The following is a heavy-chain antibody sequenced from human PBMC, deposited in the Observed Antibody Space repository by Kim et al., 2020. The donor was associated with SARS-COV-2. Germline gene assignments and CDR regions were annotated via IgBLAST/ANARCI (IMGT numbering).Heavy chain of an antibody. J-gene: IGHJ6*02. CDR3: AREEYETRVAAANTGYNYYYYGMDV. D-gene: IGHD2-15*01. V-gene: IGHV1-18*01. CDR2: ISAYNGNT. CDR1: GYTFTSYG. Sequence: ASVKVSCKASGYTFTSYGINWVRQAPGQGLEWMGWISAYNGNTNYAQKLQGRVTMTTDTSTSTAYMELRSLRSDDTAVYYCAREEYETRVAAANTGYNYYYYGMDVWGQGTTVTVSS.